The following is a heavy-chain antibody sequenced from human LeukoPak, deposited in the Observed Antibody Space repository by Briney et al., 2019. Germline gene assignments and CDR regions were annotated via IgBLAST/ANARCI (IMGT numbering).Heavy chain of an antibody. Sequence: ASVKVSYKASGYPFSTYEINWVRQAPGQGLEWMGWVHPKSGDTAYAQKFQDRVTMTRDTSISTVYMELSSLRSEGTAMYFCTRCPRDDPWGQGTLVTVSS. J-gene: IGHJ5*02. CDR3: TRCPRDDP. V-gene: IGHV1-8*01. CDR2: VHPKSGDT. CDR1: GYPFSTYE.